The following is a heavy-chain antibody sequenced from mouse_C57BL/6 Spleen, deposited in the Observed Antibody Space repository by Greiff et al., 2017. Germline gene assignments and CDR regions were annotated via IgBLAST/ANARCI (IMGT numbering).Heavy chain of an antibody. D-gene: IGHD1-1*01. CDR1: GYAFSRSW. CDR3: ARRHYYGSNYFDY. J-gene: IGHJ2*01. Sequence: QVQLQQSGPELVKPGASVKISCKASGYAFSRSWMNWVKQRPGKGLEWIGRIYPGDGDTNYNGKFKGKATLTADKSSSTAYMQLSSLTSEDSAVYFCARRHYYGSNYFDYWGQGTTLTVSS. CDR2: IYPGDGDT. V-gene: IGHV1-82*01.